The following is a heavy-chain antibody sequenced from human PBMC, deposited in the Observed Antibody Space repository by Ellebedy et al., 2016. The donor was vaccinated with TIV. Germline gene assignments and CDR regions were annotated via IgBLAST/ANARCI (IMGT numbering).Heavy chain of an antibody. D-gene: IGHD6-6*01. V-gene: IGHV1-18*04. Sequence: AASVKVSCKASGYTFLSYGISWARQAPGQGPEWMGWIGTYEGNTKYAQKLQGRVTMTRDTSTSTAYMELRSLRSDDTAVYYCARDRDGSSSSDFQHWGPGTLVTVSS. CDR3: ARDRDGSSSSDFQH. CDR1: GYTFLSYG. J-gene: IGHJ1*01. CDR2: IGTYEGNT.